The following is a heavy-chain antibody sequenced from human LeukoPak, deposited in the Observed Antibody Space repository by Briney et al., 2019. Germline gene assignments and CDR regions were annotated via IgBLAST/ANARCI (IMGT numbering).Heavy chain of an antibody. J-gene: IGHJ4*02. CDR2: IYYSGST. Sequence: PSETLSLTCAVYGGSFSSYYWSWIRQPPGKGLEWIGYIYYSGSTNYNPSLKSRVTISVDTSKNQFSLKLSSVTAADTAVYYCARHDGDSNYYPLDYWGQGTLVTVSS. CDR3: ARHDGDSNYYPLDY. V-gene: IGHV4-59*08. D-gene: IGHD4-11*01. CDR1: GGSFSSYY.